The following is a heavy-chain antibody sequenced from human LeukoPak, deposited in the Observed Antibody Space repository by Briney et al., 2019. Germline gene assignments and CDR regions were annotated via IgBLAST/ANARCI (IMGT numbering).Heavy chain of an antibody. J-gene: IGHJ5*02. Sequence: PSQTLSLTCTVSGGSVSSGDYYWTWIRQPPGKGPEWIGYIFHGGSLYHNLSLKSRVTISLDRSRNQFSLKLSSVTAADTAVYYCATDQSGWFDPWGQGTLVTVSS. CDR2: IFHGGSL. CDR3: ATDQSGWFDP. CDR1: GGSVSSGDYY. V-gene: IGHV4-30-2*01. D-gene: IGHD3-10*01.